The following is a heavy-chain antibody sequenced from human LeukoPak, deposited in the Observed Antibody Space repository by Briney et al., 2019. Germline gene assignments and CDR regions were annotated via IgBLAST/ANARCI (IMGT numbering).Heavy chain of an antibody. J-gene: IGHJ4*02. CDR3: ARSQRAYCGGDCYSSVDY. CDR1: GFTFSSYD. D-gene: IGHD2-21*02. CDR2: IWSDGSNK. V-gene: IGHV3-33*01. Sequence: GGSLRLSCAASGFTFSSYDMHWVRQAPGKGLEWVAFIWSDGSNKYYADSVKGRFTISRDNAKNSLYLQMNSLRAEDTAVYYCARSQRAYCGGDCYSSVDYWGQGTLVTVSS.